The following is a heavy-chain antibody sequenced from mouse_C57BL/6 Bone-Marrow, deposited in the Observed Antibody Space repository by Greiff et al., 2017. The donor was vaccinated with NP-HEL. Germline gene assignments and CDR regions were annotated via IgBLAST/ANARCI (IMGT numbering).Heavy chain of an antibody. CDR3: ARGGYYSNYGAY. D-gene: IGHD2-5*01. Sequence: QVQLQQPGAELVRPGSSVKLSCKASGYTFTSYWMDWVKQRPGQGLEWIGNIYSSDSETHYNQTFKDKATLTVDKSSSTAYMQLSSLTSEDSAVYYCARGGYYSNYGAYWGQGTLVTVSA. J-gene: IGHJ3*01. CDR1: GYTFTSYW. CDR2: IYSSDSET. V-gene: IGHV1-61*01.